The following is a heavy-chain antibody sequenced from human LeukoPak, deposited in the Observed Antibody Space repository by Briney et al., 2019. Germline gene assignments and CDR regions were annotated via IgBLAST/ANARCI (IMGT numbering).Heavy chain of an antibody. D-gene: IGHD3-3*01. J-gene: IGHJ4*02. CDR3: AAMFWSGYYTGVDY. CDR2: IYTSGST. Sequence: SETLSLTCSVSGGSISRGSYYWSWIRQPAREGLESIGRIYTSGSTNYKPSLKSRVTISVDTSKSQCSLKLSSVSAADTAVYYCAAMFWSGYYTGVDYWGQGTLVTVSS. CDR1: GGSISRGSYY. V-gene: IGHV4-61*02.